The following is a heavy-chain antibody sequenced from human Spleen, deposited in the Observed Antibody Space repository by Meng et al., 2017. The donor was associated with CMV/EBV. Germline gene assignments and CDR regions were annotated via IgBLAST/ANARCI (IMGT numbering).Heavy chain of an antibody. CDR2: IIGSGTTT. Sequence: GGSLRLSCAASGFTFSSYEMNWVRQAPGKGLEWVSTIIGSGTTTYYADSVMGRFTISRDNAKNSLFLQMNSLRAEDTAVYYCARVAAAGRGMDVWGQGTTVTVSS. CDR1: GFTFSSYE. CDR3: ARVAAAGRGMDV. D-gene: IGHD6-13*01. J-gene: IGHJ6*02. V-gene: IGHV3-48*03.